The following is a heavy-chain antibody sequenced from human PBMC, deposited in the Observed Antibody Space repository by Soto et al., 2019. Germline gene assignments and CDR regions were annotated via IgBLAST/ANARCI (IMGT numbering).Heavy chain of an antibody. J-gene: IGHJ6*02. CDR1: GFTFSSYG. V-gene: IGHV3-30*18. Sequence: GGSLRLSCAASGFTFSSYGMHWVRQAPGKGLEWVAVISYDGSNKYYADSVKGRFTISRDNSKNTLYLQMNSLRAEDTAVYYCAKGGAAASLDYYYCMDVWGRGTTVTVSS. D-gene: IGHD6-25*01. CDR3: AKGGAAASLDYYYCMDV. CDR2: ISYDGSNK.